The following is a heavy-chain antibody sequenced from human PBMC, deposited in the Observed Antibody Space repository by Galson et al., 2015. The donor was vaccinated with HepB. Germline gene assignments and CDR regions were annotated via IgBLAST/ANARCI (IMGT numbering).Heavy chain of an antibody. V-gene: IGHV3-7*03. CDR2: IKQDGSEK. J-gene: IGHJ3*02. CDR3: AREFDVDIVATIHDAFDI. D-gene: IGHD5-12*01. CDR1: GFTFSSYW. Sequence: SLRLSCAASGFTFSSYWMSWVRQAPGKGLEWVANIKQDGSEKYYVDSVKGRFTISRDNAKNSLYLQMNSLRAEDTAVYYCAREFDVDIVATIHDAFDIWGQGTMVTVSS.